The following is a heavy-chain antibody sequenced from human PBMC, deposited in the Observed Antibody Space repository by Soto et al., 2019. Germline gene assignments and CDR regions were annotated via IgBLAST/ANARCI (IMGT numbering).Heavy chain of an antibody. Sequence: ETLSLTCTVSGGSISSYYWSWIRQPPGKGLEWIGYIYYSGSTNYNPSLKSRVTISVDTSKNQFSLKLSSVTAADTAVYYCARLVVTPQGSYYYYGMDVWGQGTTVTVSS. CDR2: IYYSGST. CDR3: ARLVVTPQGSYYYYGMDV. J-gene: IGHJ6*02. CDR1: GGSISSYY. D-gene: IGHD2-15*01. V-gene: IGHV4-59*01.